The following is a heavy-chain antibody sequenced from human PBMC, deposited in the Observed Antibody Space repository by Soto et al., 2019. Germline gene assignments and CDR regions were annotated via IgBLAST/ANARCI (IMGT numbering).Heavy chain of an antibody. Sequence: GASVKVSCKASGYTFTSYYMHWVRQAPGQGLEWMGIINPSGGSTSYAQKFQGRVTMTRDTSTSTVYMELSSLRSEDTAVYYCASNARWSQLYGSGSYYNFDYWGQGTLVTSPQ. CDR2: INPSGGST. D-gene: IGHD3-10*01. V-gene: IGHV1-46*01. CDR3: ASNARWSQLYGSGSYYNFDY. J-gene: IGHJ4*02. CDR1: GYTFTSYY.